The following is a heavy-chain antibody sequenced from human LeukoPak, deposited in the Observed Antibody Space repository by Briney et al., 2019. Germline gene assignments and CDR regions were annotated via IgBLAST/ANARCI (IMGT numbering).Heavy chain of an antibody. CDR3: AELGITMIGGV. Sequence: GGSLRLSCAGSGFSFSSYGMHWVRQAPGKGLEWMAFIRSDGSNKYYADSVKGRFTISRDNAKNSLYLQMNSLRAEDTAVYYCAELGITMIGGVWGTGTTVTISS. CDR1: GFSFSSYG. D-gene: IGHD3-10*02. V-gene: IGHV3-30*02. CDR2: IRSDGSNK. J-gene: IGHJ6*04.